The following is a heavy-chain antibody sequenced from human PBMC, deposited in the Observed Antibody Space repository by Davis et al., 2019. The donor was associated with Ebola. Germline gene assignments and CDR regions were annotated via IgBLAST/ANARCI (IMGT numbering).Heavy chain of an antibody. CDR3: ATEVAGDAFDF. J-gene: IGHJ3*01. CDR1: GFTFSTYG. CDR2: IKQDESKK. D-gene: IGHD6-19*01. Sequence: GESLKISCAASGFTFSTYGMNWVRQGPGKGLEWLANIKQDESKKNYVDSVKDRFTISSDNAKNSLYLQMHSLRADDTAVYYCATEVAGDAFDFWGRGTMVTVSS. V-gene: IGHV3-7*03.